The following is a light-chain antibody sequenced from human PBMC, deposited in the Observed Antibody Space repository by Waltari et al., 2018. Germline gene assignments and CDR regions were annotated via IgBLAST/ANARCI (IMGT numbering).Light chain of an antibody. J-gene: IGKJ1*01. V-gene: IGKV1-39*01. CDR2: AAS. CDR1: QSIDIY. CDR3: QQSYLAPWT. Sequence: IQMTQSPSSLSASVRDRVTITCRASQSIDIYLNWYQQKPGKAPNLLIYAASNLQSGVPSRFSGSGSGTDFTLTITSLQPEDVATYFCQQSYLAPWTFGQGTRVEI.